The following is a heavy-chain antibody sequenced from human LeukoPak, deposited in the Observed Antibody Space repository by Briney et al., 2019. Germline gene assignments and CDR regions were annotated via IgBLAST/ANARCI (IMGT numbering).Heavy chain of an antibody. Sequence: SETLSLTCAVYGGSFSGYYWSWIRQPPGKGLEWIGEINHSGSTNYNPSLKSPATISVDTSKNQFSLKLSSVTAADTAVYYCARWSCSSTSCYYDYWGQGTLVTVSS. CDR3: ARWSCSSTSCYYDY. D-gene: IGHD2-2*01. V-gene: IGHV4-34*01. CDR2: INHSGST. J-gene: IGHJ4*02. CDR1: GGSFSGYY.